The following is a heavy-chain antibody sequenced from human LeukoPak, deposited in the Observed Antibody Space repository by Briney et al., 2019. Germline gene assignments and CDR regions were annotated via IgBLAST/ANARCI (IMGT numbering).Heavy chain of an antibody. CDR2: INRSGST. CDR1: GGSFSGYY. J-gene: IGHJ4*02. Sequence: SETLSLTCAVYGGSFSGYYWSWIRQPPGKGLEWIGEINRSGSTNYNPSLKSRVTISVDTSKNQFSLKLSSVTAADTAVYYCARDPVTLYYFDYWGQGTLVTVSS. V-gene: IGHV4-34*01. D-gene: IGHD4-23*01. CDR3: ARDPVTLYYFDY.